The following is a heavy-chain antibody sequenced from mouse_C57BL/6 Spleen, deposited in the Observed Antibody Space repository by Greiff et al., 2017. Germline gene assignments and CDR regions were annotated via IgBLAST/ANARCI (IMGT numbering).Heavy chain of an antibody. Sequence: VQLQQSGPVLVKPGASVKMSCKAPGYTFTDYYMNWVKQSHGKSLEWIGVINPYNGGTSYNQKFKGKATLTVDKSSSTAYMELNSLTSEDSAVYYCATSLYYDYDWYFDVWGTGTTVTVSS. CDR1: GYTFTDYY. D-gene: IGHD2-4*01. J-gene: IGHJ1*03. V-gene: IGHV1-19*01. CDR3: ATSLYYDYDWYFDV. CDR2: INPYNGGT.